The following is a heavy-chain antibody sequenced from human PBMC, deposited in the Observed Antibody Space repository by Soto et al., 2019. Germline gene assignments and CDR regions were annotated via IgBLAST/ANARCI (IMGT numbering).Heavy chain of an antibody. Sequence: GASVKVSCKASGYSFTSYYVHWVRRAPGQGLEWMGIINPSGGSTDYAQKFQGRVTMTRDTSTSTVYMELSSLRSDDTAVYYCARGGPDEYSSSYGMAVWGQGTTVTVSS. J-gene: IGHJ6*02. CDR2: INPSGGST. CDR3: ARGGPDEYSSSYGMAV. D-gene: IGHD6-6*01. V-gene: IGHV1-46*01. CDR1: GYSFTSYY.